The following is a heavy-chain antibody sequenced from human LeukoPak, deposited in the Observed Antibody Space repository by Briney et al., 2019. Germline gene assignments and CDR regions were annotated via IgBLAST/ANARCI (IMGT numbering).Heavy chain of an antibody. D-gene: IGHD3-9*01. Sequence: GGSLRLSCAASGFTFDDYAMHWVRQAPGKGLEWVSGISWNSGSIGYADSVKGRFTISRDNAKNSLYLQMNSLRTEDTALYYCAKGRYYDILTGLGYFDYWGQGTLVTVSS. CDR2: ISWNSGSI. CDR3: AKGRYYDILTGLGYFDY. V-gene: IGHV3-9*01. J-gene: IGHJ4*02. CDR1: GFTFDDYA.